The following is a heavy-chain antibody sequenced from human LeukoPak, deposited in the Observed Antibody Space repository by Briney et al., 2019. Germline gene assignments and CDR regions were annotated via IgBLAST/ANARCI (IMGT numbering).Heavy chain of an antibody. CDR3: ARGSYGINSVDY. V-gene: IGHV4-4*07. Sequence: PSETLSLTCTVSGGSISNTYWSWIRQPAGKGLEWIGRTYVGGTTNYNPSLESRVTMSVDTSKSQFSLNLKSVTAADTAVYYCARGSYGINSVDYWGQGTLVTVSS. D-gene: IGHD3-9*01. CDR1: GGSISNTY. J-gene: IGHJ4*02. CDR2: TYVGGTT.